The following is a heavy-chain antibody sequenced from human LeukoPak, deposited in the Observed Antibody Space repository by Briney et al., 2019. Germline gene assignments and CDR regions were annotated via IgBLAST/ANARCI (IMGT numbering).Heavy chain of an antibody. J-gene: IGHJ4*02. CDR1: RFTFSTYG. D-gene: IGHD3-22*01. CDR2: ISGSGNRA. Sequence: GGSLRLSCAASRFTFSTYGMNWVRQTPGKGLEWVSAISGSGNRAYHADSVKGRFTISIDNSKNMLYLQMNSLRAEDTALYYCAKDADISVELVVITSFDSWGQGTLVTVSS. CDR3: AKDADISVELVVITSFDS. V-gene: IGHV3-23*01.